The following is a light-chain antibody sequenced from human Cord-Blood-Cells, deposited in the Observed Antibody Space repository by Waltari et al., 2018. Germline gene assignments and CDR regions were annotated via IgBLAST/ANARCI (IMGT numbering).Light chain of an antibody. CDR2: EVS. CDR3: CSYAGSSTWV. CDR1: SSDVVSYTL. V-gene: IGLV2-23*02. Sequence: QSALTQPASVSGSPGQSITLSCTGPSSDVVSYTLASWYQQHPGKAPKLIIYEVSKRPSGVSNRFSGSKSGNTASLTISGLQAEDEADYYCCSYAGSSTWVFGGGTKLTVL. J-gene: IGLJ3*02.